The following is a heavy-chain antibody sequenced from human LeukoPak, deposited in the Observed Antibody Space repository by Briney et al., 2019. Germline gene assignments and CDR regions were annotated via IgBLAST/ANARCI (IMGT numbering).Heavy chain of an antibody. J-gene: IGHJ4*02. CDR2: IYYSGST. V-gene: IGHV4-59*01. CDR1: GGSISSYY. CDR3: ARGGTENFDY. D-gene: IGHD3-16*01. Sequence: SETLSLTCTVSGGSISSYYWSWIRQPPGKGPEWIGYIYYSGSTNYNPSLKSRVTISVDTSKNQFSLKLSSVTAADTAVYYCARGGTENFDYWGQGTLVTVSS.